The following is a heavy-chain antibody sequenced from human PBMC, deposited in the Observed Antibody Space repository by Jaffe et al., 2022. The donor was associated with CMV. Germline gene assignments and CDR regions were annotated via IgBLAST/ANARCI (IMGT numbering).Heavy chain of an antibody. CDR1: GYTFTSYG. CDR2: ISAYNGNT. V-gene: IGHV1-18*04. J-gene: IGHJ6*03. CDR3: ARSPYCSGGSCYSPPGYYYYYMDV. Sequence: QVQLVQSGAEVKKPGASVKVSCKASGYTFTSYGISWVRQAPGQGLEWMGWISAYNGNTNYAQKLQGRVTMTTDTSTSTAYMELRSLRSDDTAVYYCARSPYCSGGSCYSPPGYYYYYMDVWGKGTTVTVSS. D-gene: IGHD2-15*01.